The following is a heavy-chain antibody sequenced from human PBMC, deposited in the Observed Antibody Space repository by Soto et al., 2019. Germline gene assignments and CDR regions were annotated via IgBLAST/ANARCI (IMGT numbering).Heavy chain of an antibody. Sequence: QLQLVESGGGLVRPGGSLRLSCAASGFTFSDFYMTWIRQAPGKGLEWVSYISSSGGTIYHADSVKGRFTISRDKDKKSLYLEMSSLRVEDTAVYYCARVQPASGHYGMDVWGQGTTVTFSS. V-gene: IGHV3-11*01. CDR2: ISSSGGTI. D-gene: IGHD2-2*01. CDR1: GFTFSDFY. J-gene: IGHJ6*02. CDR3: ARVQPASGHYGMDV.